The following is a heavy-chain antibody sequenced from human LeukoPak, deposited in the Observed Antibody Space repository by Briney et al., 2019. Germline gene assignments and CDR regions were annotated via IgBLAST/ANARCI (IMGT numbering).Heavy chain of an antibody. J-gene: IGHJ4*02. V-gene: IGHV4-39*01. D-gene: IGHD3-10*01. CDR2: IYYSGRT. CDR1: GASFSSSDY. Sequence: NPSETRSLTCTVSGASFSSSDYWGWIRQPPGKGLEWIGTIYYSGRTFYSPSLKSRVTISADTSKSQFSLRLSSVTAAHTGVYYCAGYYGWGSCVDGWGLGILVTVSS. CDR3: AGYYGWGSCVDG.